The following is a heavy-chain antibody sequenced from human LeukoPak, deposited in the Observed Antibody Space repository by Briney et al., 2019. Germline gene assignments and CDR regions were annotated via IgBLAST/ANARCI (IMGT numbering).Heavy chain of an antibody. J-gene: IGHJ4*02. CDR1: GFTFSSYW. CDR3: ARGILWFGEHDAHVDY. Sequence: GGSLRLSCAASGFTFSSYWMHWVRQAPGKGLVWVSRINTDGSSTSYADSVKGRFTISRDNAKNTLYLQMNSLRAEDTAVYYCARGILWFGEHDAHVDYWGQGTLVTVSS. D-gene: IGHD3-10*01. CDR2: INTDGSST. V-gene: IGHV3-74*01.